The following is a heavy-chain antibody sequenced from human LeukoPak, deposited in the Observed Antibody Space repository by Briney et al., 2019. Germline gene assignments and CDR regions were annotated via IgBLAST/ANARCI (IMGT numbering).Heavy chain of an antibody. V-gene: IGHV3-33*01. J-gene: IGHJ4*02. CDR1: GFTFSSYD. CDR2: IWHDGSNE. CDR3: ARDNSRTLDY. Sequence: PGGSLRLSCAASGFTFSSYDIHWVRQAPGKGPEWVAAIWHDGSNEYYVDSVKGRFTISRDNSKNTLYLQMNSLRAEDTAVYYCARDNSRTLDYWGQGTLVTVSS.